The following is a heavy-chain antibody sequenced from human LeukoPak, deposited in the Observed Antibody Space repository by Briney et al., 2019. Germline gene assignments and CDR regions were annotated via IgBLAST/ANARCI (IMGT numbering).Heavy chain of an antibody. J-gene: IGHJ4*02. Sequence: ASVKVSCKASGYTFTGYYMHWVRQAPGQGLEWMGRINPNSGGTNYAQKFQGRVTMTRDTSISTAYMELSRLRSDDTAVYYCARDPYGSGSYTDGDYWGQGTLVTVSS. CDR1: GYTFTGYY. CDR3: ARDPYGSGSYTDGDY. CDR2: INPNSGGT. V-gene: IGHV1-2*06. D-gene: IGHD3-10*01.